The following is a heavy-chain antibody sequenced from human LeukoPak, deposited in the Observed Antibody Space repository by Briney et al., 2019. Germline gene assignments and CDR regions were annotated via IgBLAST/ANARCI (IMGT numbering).Heavy chain of an antibody. D-gene: IGHD5-24*01. CDR3: AADTPGDNYPFDY. CDR2: IKRKADGETR. V-gene: IGHV3-15*01. J-gene: IGHJ4*02. Sequence: GGSLRLSCAASGFTFSQAWMSWVRQAPGKGLEWVGRIKRKADGETRDYAAPVKGRFTISRDDSENTLYLQMTSLKTEDSAVYFCAADTPGDNYPFDYWGQGTLVTVSS. CDR1: GFTFSQAW.